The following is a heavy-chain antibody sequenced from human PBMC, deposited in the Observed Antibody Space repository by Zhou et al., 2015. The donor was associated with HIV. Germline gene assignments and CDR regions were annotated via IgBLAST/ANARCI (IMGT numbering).Heavy chain of an antibody. V-gene: IGHV1-69*01. CDR2: IIPIFGTA. CDR1: GGTFSSYA. J-gene: IGHJ4*02. D-gene: IGHD2-2*01. CDR3: ARVLICSSTSCYGNLVGFDY. Sequence: QVQLVQSGAEVKKPGSSVKVSCKASGGTFSSYAISWVRQAPGQGLEWMGGIIPIFGTANYAQKFQGRVTITADESTSTAYMELSSLRSEDTAVYYCARVLICSSTSCYGNLVGFDYWGQGTLVTVSS.